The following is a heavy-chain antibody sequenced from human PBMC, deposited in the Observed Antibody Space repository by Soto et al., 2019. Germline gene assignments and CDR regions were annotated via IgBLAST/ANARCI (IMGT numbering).Heavy chain of an antibody. V-gene: IGHV4-59*01. CDR1: GGSISSYY. J-gene: IGHJ4*02. Sequence: PSETLSLTCTVSGGSISSYYWSWIRQPPGKGLEWIGYIYYSGSTNYNPSLKSRVTISVDTSKNQFSLKLSSVTAADTAVYYCARDYDSSASYCDYWGQGTLVTVSS. D-gene: IGHD3-22*01. CDR2: IYYSGST. CDR3: ARDYDSSASYCDY.